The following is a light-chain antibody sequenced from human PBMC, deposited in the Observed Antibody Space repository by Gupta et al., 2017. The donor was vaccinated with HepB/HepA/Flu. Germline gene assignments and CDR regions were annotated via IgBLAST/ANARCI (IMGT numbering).Light chain of an antibody. J-gene: IGLJ2*01. Sequence: QSALTQPAPVSGAPGPSITISCTGTSSDVGGHNHVSWYQQHPGKVPKLMIYDVSNRPSGVSNRFSGSKSGNTASLTISGLQAEDEADYYCNSYTSSTTWVFGGGTKLTVL. CDR3: NSYTSSTTWV. CDR1: SSDVGGHNH. V-gene: IGLV2-14*03. CDR2: DVS.